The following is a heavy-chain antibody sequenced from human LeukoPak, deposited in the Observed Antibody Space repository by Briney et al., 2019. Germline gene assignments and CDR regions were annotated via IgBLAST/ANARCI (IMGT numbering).Heavy chain of an antibody. CDR3: ARVEYISGYSHVY. J-gene: IGHJ4*02. Sequence: ASVKVSCKASGYTFTSYDINWVRQATGQGLEWMGWMNPNSGNTGYAQKFQGRVTMTRNIFISTAYMELSSLRSEDTAVYYCARVEYISGYSHVYWGQGTLVTVSS. CDR1: GYTFTSYD. CDR2: MNPNSGNT. V-gene: IGHV1-8*01. D-gene: IGHD3-22*01.